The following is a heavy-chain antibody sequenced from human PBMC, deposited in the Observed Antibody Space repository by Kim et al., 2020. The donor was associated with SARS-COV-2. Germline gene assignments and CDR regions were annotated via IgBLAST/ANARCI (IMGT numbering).Heavy chain of an antibody. CDR2: IYYSGST. CDR1: GGSISSGGYY. Sequence: SETLSLTCTVSGGSISSGGYYWSWIRQHPGKGLEWIGYIYYSGSTYYNPSLKSRVTISVDTSKNQFSLKLSSVTAADTAVYYCARDRGDSSSWYGYYYYGMDLWGQGTTVTVSS. CDR3: ARDRGDSSSWYGYYYYGMDL. V-gene: IGHV4-31*03. J-gene: IGHJ6*02. D-gene: IGHD6-13*01.